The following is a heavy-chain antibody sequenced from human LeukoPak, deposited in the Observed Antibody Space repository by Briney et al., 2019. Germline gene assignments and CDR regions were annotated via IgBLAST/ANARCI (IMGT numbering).Heavy chain of an antibody. CDR1: GFTSSGYG. J-gene: IGHJ4*02. V-gene: IGHV3-30*02. CDR3: AKKWGQGTADTGNYFDS. Sequence: GGSLRLXCAASGFTSSGYGMHWVRLAPGKELESVSFIRYDGSNKFYADSVKGRFTVSRDNSQNTLYLQMNSLRVEDTAVYYCAKKWGQGTADTGNYFDSWGQGTLVTVSS. CDR2: IRYDGSNK. D-gene: IGHD6-25*01.